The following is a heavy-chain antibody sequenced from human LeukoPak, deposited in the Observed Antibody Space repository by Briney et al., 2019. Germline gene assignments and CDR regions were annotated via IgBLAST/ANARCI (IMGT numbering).Heavy chain of an antibody. CDR2: ISGSGGST. Sequence: PGGSLRLSCAASGFTFSSYAMSWVRQAPGKGLGWVSGISGSGGSTYYADSVKGRFTISRDNSKDTLYLQLNSLRAEDTAVYYCAKTPGIAAAGYDLYYFDYWGQGTLVTVSS. CDR3: AKTPGIAAAGYDLYYFDY. V-gene: IGHV3-23*01. D-gene: IGHD6-13*01. J-gene: IGHJ4*02. CDR1: GFTFSSYA.